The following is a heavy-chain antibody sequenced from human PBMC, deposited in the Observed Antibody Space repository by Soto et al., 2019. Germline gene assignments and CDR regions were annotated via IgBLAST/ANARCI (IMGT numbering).Heavy chain of an antibody. CDR2: VNHSGGI. V-gene: IGHV4-34*02. Sequence: QVQLQQWGAGLLKPSETLSLTCVVYGGSFSGYYWSWIRQPPGKGLEWFGEVNHSGGIDYNPSLKRRVTISVDTSKNQFSLKLSSVTAADTAVYYSAGRNGYYSGIDYWGQGTLVTVSS. J-gene: IGHJ4*02. CDR1: GGSFSGYY. CDR3: AGRNGYYSGIDY. D-gene: IGHD3-22*01.